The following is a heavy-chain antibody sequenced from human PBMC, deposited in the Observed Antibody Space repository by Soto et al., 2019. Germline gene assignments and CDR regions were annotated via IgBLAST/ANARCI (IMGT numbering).Heavy chain of an antibody. CDR1: GFTFSSYA. CDR3: ARDRGDCSSTSCPGYYYYYGMDV. CDR2: ISYDGSNK. V-gene: IGHV3-30-3*01. J-gene: IGHJ6*02. Sequence: GGSLRLSCAASGFTFSSYAMHWVRQAPGKGLEWVAVISYDGSNKYYADSVKGRFTISRDNSKNTLYLQMNSLRAEDTAVYYCARDRGDCSSTSCPGYYYYYGMDVWGQGTTVTVSS. D-gene: IGHD2-2*01.